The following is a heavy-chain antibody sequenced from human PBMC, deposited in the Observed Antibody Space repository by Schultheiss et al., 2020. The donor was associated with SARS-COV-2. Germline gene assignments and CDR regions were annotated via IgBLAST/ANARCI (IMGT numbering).Heavy chain of an antibody. CDR3: ARSNPPIQLWLGDY. D-gene: IGHD5-18*01. CDR2: IYYSGST. J-gene: IGHJ4*02. V-gene: IGHV4-39*01. CDR1: GGSISSSSYY. Sequence: LSLTCTVSGGSISSSSYYWGWIRQPPGKGLEWIGSIYYSGSTNYNPSLKSRVTISVDTSKNQFSLKLSSVTAADTAVYYCARSNPPIQLWLGDYWGQGTLVTVSS.